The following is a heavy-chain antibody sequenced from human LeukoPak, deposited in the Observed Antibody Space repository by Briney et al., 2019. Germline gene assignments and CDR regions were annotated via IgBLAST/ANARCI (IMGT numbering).Heavy chain of an antibody. D-gene: IGHD3-22*01. CDR3: ARLTYYYDSSGGPFDY. V-gene: IGHV4-59*08. J-gene: IGHJ4*02. CDR2: IYYSGST. CDR1: GGSISSYY. Sequence: SETLPLTCTVSGGSISSYYWSWIRQPPGKGLEWIGYIYYSGSTNYNPSLKSRVTISVDTSKNQFSLKLSSVTAADTAVYYCARLTYYYDSSGGPFDYWGQGTLVTVSS.